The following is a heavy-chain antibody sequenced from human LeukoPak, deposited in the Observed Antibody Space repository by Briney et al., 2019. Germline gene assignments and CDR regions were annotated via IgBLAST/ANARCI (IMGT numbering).Heavy chain of an antibody. D-gene: IGHD3-10*01. Sequence: PGGSLRLSCAASGFTVSSNYMSWVRQAPGKGLEWVSVIYSGGSTYYADSVKGRFTISRDNSKNTLYLQMNSLRAEDTAVYYCARGVILWKRGMDIWGQGTMVTVSS. V-gene: IGHV3-53*01. J-gene: IGHJ3*02. CDR1: GFTVSSNY. CDR2: IYSGGST. CDR3: ARGVILWKRGMDI.